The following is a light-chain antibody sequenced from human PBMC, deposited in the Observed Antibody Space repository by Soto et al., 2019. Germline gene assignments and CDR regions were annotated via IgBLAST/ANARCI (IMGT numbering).Light chain of an antibody. Sequence: EIVLTQSPATLSLSPGERATLSCRASQSVGSYFAWYQQKPGQAPRLLIYDASNRATGIPARFSGSGSGTDVTLPISSLEHDDFAVYYCQQRGNWPVTFGQGTRVDIK. V-gene: IGKV3-11*01. J-gene: IGKJ1*01. CDR3: QQRGNWPVT. CDR2: DAS. CDR1: QSVGSY.